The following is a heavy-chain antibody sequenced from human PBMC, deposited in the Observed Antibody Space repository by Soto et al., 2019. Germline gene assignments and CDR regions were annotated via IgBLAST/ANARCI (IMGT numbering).Heavy chain of an antibody. Sequence: SETLSLTCTVSGGSISSSYYWSWIRQPPGKGLEWIGYIYYSGSTNYNPSLKSRVTISVDTSKNQFSLKLSSVTAADTAVYYCARDGGTSGYDSGWFDPWGQGTLVTVSS. D-gene: IGHD5-12*01. J-gene: IGHJ5*02. CDR1: GGSISSSYY. CDR3: ARDGGTSGYDSGWFDP. V-gene: IGHV4-61*01. CDR2: IYYSGST.